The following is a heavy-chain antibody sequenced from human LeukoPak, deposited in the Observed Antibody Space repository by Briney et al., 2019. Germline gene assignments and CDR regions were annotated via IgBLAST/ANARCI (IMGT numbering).Heavy chain of an antibody. V-gene: IGHV4-4*07. CDR1: GGSISSYY. CDR2: IYTSGSS. J-gene: IGHJ5*02. CDR3: ARVSPSYGDYPRGSNWFDP. Sequence: SETLSLTCTVSGGSISSYYWSWIRQPAGKGLEWIGRIYTSGSSNYNPSLKSRVIMSVDTSKNQFSLKLSSVTAADTAVYYCARVSPSYGDYPRGSNWFDPWGQGTLVTVSS. D-gene: IGHD4-17*01.